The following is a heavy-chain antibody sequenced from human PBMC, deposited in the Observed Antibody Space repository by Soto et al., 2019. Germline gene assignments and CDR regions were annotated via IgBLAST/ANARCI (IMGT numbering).Heavy chain of an antibody. CDR2: IYSSGST. J-gene: IGHJ6*02. V-gene: IGHV4-39*01. Sequence: SETLSLTCTVSGGSIGCSNYFWGWIRQSPGTVLEWLGTIYSSGSTYYSPSLKSRITMSLDTSKNQFSLNLGSVTAADTAVYYYYGMDVWGQGTTVTVSS. CDR1: GGSIGCSNYF. CDR3: YGMDV.